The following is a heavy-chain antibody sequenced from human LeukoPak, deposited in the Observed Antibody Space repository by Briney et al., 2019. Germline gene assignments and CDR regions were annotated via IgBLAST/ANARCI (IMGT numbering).Heavy chain of an antibody. CDR2: IFHSGST. CDR3: ARASGSYGSGSYYYGMDV. D-gene: IGHD3-10*01. J-gene: IGHJ6*04. Sequence: SETLSLTCAVSGYSISSGYYWGWIRQPPGKGLEWIGSIFHSGSTHYNPSLKSRVNMSVDTSKNQISLKLSSVTAADTAVYYCARASGSYGSGSYYYGMDVWGKGTTVAVSS. CDR1: GYSISSGYY. V-gene: IGHV4-38-2*01.